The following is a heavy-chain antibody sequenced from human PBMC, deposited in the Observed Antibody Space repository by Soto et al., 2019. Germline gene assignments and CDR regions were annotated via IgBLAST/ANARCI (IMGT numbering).Heavy chain of an antibody. Sequence: GASVKVSCKASGYTFTSYYMHWVRQAPGQGLEWMGIINPSGGSTSYAQKFQGRVTMTRDTSTSTVYMELSSLRSEDTAVYYCARDGHYDLTYYYGMDVWGQGTTVTVSS. D-gene: IGHD3-3*01. V-gene: IGHV1-46*01. CDR2: INPSGGST. CDR3: ARDGHYDLTYYYGMDV. CDR1: GYTFTSYY. J-gene: IGHJ6*02.